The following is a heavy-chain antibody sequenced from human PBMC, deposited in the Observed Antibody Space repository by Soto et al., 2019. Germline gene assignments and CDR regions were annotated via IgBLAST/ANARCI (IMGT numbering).Heavy chain of an antibody. Sequence: SDTLSLTCAVYGGSFRGYYWSWIRQPPGKGLEWIGEINHSGSTNYNPSLKSRVTISVDTSKNQFSLKLSSVTAADTAVYYCARVGYYDSNKYYFDYWGQGTLVTVSS. J-gene: IGHJ4*02. CDR3: ARVGYYDSNKYYFDY. D-gene: IGHD3-22*01. CDR1: GGSFRGYY. CDR2: INHSGST. V-gene: IGHV4-34*01.